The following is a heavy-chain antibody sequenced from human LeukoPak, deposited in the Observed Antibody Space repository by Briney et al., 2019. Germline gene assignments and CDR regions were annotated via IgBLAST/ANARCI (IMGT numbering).Heavy chain of an antibody. D-gene: IGHD1-26*01. J-gene: IGHJ4*02. V-gene: IGHV4-59*08. CDR1: NGSISTYY. CDR2: ISYGGAT. Sequence: PSETLSLTCSVSNGSISTYYWSWIRQSPGKGLEWIGYISYGGATTYNPSLKRRVTISVDSPENHFSLRLTSLTAADTALYYCARHGGTLDYFDSWGPGSLVTVSS. CDR3: ARHGGTLDYFDS.